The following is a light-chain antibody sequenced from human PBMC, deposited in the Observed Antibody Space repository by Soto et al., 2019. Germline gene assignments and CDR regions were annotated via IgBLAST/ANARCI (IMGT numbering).Light chain of an antibody. CDR3: QQSYSTPYT. CDR2: AAS. V-gene: IGKV1-39*01. J-gene: IGKJ2*01. CDR1: QSISSY. Sequence: DIQMTQSPSSLSASVGDRVTITCRASQSISSYFNWYQHKPGKAPKLLIYAASSLQSGVPSRFSGSGSGTDFTLTISCLQPEDFATYYCQQSYSTPYTFGQGTKLEIK.